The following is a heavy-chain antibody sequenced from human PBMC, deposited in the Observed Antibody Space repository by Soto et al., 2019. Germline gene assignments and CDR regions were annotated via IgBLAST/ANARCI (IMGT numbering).Heavy chain of an antibody. CDR3: AKDLGASSSWFFFNS. CDR2: TSASGSST. Sequence: GGSLRLSCAASGFTFTTDAMSWVRQAPGKGLEWVSGTSASGSSTYYAGSVKGRFTISRDNSKNTLYLQMNSLRADDTAVYYCAKDLGASSSWFFFNSWGQGTLVTGS. CDR1: GFTFTTDA. D-gene: IGHD6-13*01. J-gene: IGHJ4*02. V-gene: IGHV3-23*01.